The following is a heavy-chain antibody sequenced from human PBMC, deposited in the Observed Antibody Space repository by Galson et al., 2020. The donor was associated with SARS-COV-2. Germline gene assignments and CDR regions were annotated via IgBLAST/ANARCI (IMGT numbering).Heavy chain of an antibody. CDR3: AREDIVGATMGSFDY. Sequence: GGSLRLSCAASGFTFSSYSMNWVRQAPGKGLEWVSYISSSSTIYYADSVKGRFTISRDNAKNSLYLQMNSLRAEDTAVYYCAREDIVGATMGSFDYWGQGTLVTVSS. D-gene: IGHD1-26*01. CDR1: GFTFSSYS. J-gene: IGHJ4*02. V-gene: IGHV3-48*04. CDR2: ISSSSTI.